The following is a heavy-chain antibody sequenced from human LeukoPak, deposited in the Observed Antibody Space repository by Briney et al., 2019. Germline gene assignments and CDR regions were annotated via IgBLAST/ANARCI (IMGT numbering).Heavy chain of an antibody. CDR3: ARGHRDGPYDY. J-gene: IGHJ4*02. CDR1: GGSFSGYY. Sequence: SETLSLTCAVYGGSFSGYYWSWIRQPPGKGLEWIGYIYYSGSTNYNPSLKSRVTISVDTSKNQFSLKLSSVTAADTAVYYCARGHRDGPYDYWGQGTLVTVSS. V-gene: IGHV4-59*01. CDR2: IYYSGST. D-gene: IGHD5-24*01.